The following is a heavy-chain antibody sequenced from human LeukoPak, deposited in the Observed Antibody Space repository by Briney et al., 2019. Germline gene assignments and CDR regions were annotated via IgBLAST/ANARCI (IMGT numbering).Heavy chain of an antibody. D-gene: IGHD6-19*01. J-gene: IGHJ4*02. V-gene: IGHV3-21*01. CDR1: GFTFSSYE. CDR2: ISSSSSYI. Sequence: GGSLRLSCAASGFTFSSYEMNWVRQAPGKGLEWVSSISSSSSYIYYADSVKGRFTISRDNAKNSLYLQMNSLRAEDTAVYYCAREVRAVAGNLIDYWGQGTLVTVSS. CDR3: AREVRAVAGNLIDY.